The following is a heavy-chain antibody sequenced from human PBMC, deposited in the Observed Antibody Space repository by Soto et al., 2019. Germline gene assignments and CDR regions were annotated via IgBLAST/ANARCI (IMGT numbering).Heavy chain of an antibody. J-gene: IGHJ6*02. D-gene: IGHD3-3*01. CDR3: ARHYDFWSGYYNYYYGMDV. V-gene: IGHV1-69*06. CDR1: GGTFSSYA. Sequence: SVEVSCKASGGTFSSYAISWVLQAPGQGLEWMGGIIPIFGTANYAQKFQGRVTITADKSTSTAYMELSSLRSEDTAVYYCARHYDFWSGYYNYYYGMDVWGQGTTVTVSS. CDR2: IIPIFGTA.